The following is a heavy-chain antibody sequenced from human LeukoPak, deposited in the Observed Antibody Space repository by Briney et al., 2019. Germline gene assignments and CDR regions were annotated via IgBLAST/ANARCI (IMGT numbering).Heavy chain of an antibody. Sequence: GGSLILSCAVSGFTFSSYWMSWVRQAPGKGLEWVANIKEDGTEKYYQDSVKGRFTISRDNAKNSLYLQMNSLRAEDTAVYYCAREYRSYYYGMDVWGQGTTVTVSS. CDR1: GFTFSSYW. D-gene: IGHD2-2*01. CDR2: IKEDGTEK. V-gene: IGHV3-7*01. CDR3: AREYRSYYYGMDV. J-gene: IGHJ6*02.